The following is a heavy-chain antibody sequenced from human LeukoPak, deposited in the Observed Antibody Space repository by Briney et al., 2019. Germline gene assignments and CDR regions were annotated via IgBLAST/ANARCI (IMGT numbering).Heavy chain of an antibody. CDR1: GFTFADYY. D-gene: IGHD3-3*02. J-gene: IGHJ6*02. Sequence: GGSLRLSCSGSGFTFADYYMSWIRQAPGKGLEWVSYISTSGNIIYYADSVKGRFTISRDNAKNSVYLQMSSLRAEDTAIYYCARDPVEFLESLRVQYYYRFDVWGQGTTVTVSS. V-gene: IGHV3-11*01. CDR3: ARDPVEFLESLRVQYYYRFDV. CDR2: ISTSGNII.